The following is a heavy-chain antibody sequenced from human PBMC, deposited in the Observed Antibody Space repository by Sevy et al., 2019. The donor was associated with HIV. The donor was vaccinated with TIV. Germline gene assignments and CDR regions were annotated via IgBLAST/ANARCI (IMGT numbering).Heavy chain of an antibody. CDR3: GRVMDYVELGNWLAH. Sequence: GGSLRLSCAASGFTFSRYWMSWVRQAPAKGLQWVANINPDESDKYYVGSLKGRFTISRDNAKNSLYLQMNNLGAEDTAVYYCGRVMDYVELGNWLAHWGQGTLVHVSS. D-gene: IGHD3-16*01. CDR1: GFTFSRYW. CDR2: INPDESDK. J-gene: IGHJ5*02. V-gene: IGHV3-7*01.